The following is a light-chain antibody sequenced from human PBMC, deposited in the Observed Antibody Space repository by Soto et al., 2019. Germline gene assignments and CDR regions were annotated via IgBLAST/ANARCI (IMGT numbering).Light chain of an antibody. J-gene: IGLJ1*01. Sequence: QAVVTQEASLTVSPGGTVTRTCGSRTGAVTSGHYPHWFQQKPGQAPRTLIYDTSIKHSWTPARFSGSLLGGKAALTLSGAQPEDEADYYCLVIYTGVGEVVGTGTKVTVL. CDR1: TGAVTSGHY. V-gene: IGLV7-46*01. CDR2: DTS. CDR3: LVIYTGVGEV.